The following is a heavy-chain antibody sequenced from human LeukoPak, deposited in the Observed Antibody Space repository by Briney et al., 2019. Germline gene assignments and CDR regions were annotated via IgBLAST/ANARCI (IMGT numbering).Heavy chain of an antibody. Sequence: GGSLRLSCAASGFTFSRYWMSWVRQAPVKGLEWVANIKQDGSEKYYVDSVKGRFTISRDNAKNSLYLQMNSLRAEDTALYYCARLRYNDFWSGHWKYYYYMDVWGKGTTVTVSS. CDR1: GFTFSRYW. J-gene: IGHJ6*03. CDR2: IKQDGSEK. D-gene: IGHD3-3*01. V-gene: IGHV3-7*01. CDR3: ARLRYNDFWSGHWKYYYYMDV.